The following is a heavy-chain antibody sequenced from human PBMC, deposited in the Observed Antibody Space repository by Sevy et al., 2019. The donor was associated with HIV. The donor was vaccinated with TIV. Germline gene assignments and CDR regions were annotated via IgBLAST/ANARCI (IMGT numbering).Heavy chain of an antibody. Sequence: GGSLRLSCAASGFTFDDYGINWVRQAPGKGLEWVSGISWNSGSIGYADPVKGRFTISRDNAKNSLYLQMNSLRPDDTGLYYCAKDVGQWLGKDAFDVWGRGTMVTVSS. CDR3: AKDVGQWLGKDAFDV. CDR2: ISWNSGSI. CDR1: GFTFDDYG. V-gene: IGHV3-9*01. J-gene: IGHJ3*01. D-gene: IGHD6-19*01.